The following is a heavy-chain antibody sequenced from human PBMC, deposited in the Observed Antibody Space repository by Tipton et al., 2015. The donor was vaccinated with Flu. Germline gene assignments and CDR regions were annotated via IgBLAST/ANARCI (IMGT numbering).Heavy chain of an antibody. CDR1: GYSISTGYY. Sequence: TLSLTCTVSGYSISTGYYWAWIRQPPGKGLEWIGSIYHGGTSYSNPSLESRVSMSVDTSRNQFSLKVSSVTAADTAVYYCARHTGDSVRGVIDYWGQGTLVTVSS. CDR3: ARHTGDSVRGVIDY. J-gene: IGHJ4*02. V-gene: IGHV4-38-2*02. D-gene: IGHD3-10*02. CDR2: IYHGGTS.